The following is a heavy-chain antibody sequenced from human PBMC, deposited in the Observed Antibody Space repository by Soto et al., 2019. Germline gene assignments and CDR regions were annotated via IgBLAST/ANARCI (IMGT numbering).Heavy chain of an antibody. CDR2: IATYNSNR. Sequence: HLVQSGPQVKKPGASVSVSCKTSGDTFTNFGLSWVRQAPGQGLEWMGWIATYNSNRNYAQKCQGRLTLTTDTSTSTAYMELKSLTYDDTAVYYCARVVRGVVNWFDPWGQGTLVTVSS. D-gene: IGHD3-10*01. CDR3: ARVVRGVVNWFDP. CDR1: GDTFTNFG. J-gene: IGHJ5*02. V-gene: IGHV1-18*01.